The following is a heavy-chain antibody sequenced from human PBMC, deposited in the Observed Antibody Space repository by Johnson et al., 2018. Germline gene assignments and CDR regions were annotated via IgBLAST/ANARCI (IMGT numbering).Heavy chain of an antibody. CDR3: AYRMAALGQKYVQH. J-gene: IGHJ1*01. V-gene: IGHV3-23*04. Sequence: EVQLVETGGGVVQXGGSXRLXCVASGFSFSRSVMSWVRQAPGKGLEWVSTFDGGSGSTYYAASVKGRFTISRDSSTNTLYLQLNSLRGDDSAVYYCAYRMAALGQKYVQHWGQGTLVTVPS. D-gene: IGHD5-12*01. CDR1: GFSFSRSV. CDR2: FDGGSGST.